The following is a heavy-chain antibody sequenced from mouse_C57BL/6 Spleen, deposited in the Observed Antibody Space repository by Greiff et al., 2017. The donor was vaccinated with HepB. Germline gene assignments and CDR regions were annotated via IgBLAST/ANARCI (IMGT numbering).Heavy chain of an antibody. J-gene: IGHJ4*01. Sequence: EVQGVESGGGLVKPGGSLKLSCAASGFTFSSYTMSWVRQTPEKRLEWVATISGGGGNTYYPDSVKGRFTISRDNAKNTLYLQMSSLRSEDTALYYCASNYYYGSNYYAMDYWGQGTSVTVSS. CDR1: GFTFSSYT. V-gene: IGHV5-9*01. D-gene: IGHD1-1*01. CDR3: ASNYYYGSNYYAMDY. CDR2: ISGGGGNT.